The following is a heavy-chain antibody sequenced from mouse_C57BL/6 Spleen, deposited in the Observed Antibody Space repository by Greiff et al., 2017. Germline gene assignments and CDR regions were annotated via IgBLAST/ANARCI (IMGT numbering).Heavy chain of an antibody. CDR1: GYTFTSYW. V-gene: IGHV1-52*01. CDR3: ALSYYDCAVTGYYFDY. Sequence: QVQLQQPGAELVRPGSSVKLSCKASGYTFTSYWMHWVKQRPIQGLEWIGNIDPSDSETHYNQKFKDKATLTVDKSSSTAYVQLSSLKSEDSAVYYGALSYYDCAVTGYYFDYWGQGTTLTVSS. D-gene: IGHD2-4*01. CDR2: IDPSDSET. J-gene: IGHJ2*01.